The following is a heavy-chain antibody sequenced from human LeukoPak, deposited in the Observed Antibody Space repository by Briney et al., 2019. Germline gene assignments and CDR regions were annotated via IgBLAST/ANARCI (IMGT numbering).Heavy chain of an antibody. J-gene: IGHJ4*02. CDR1: GYSISSGYY. CDR2: IYHSGST. V-gene: IGHV4-38-2*02. Sequence: SETLSLTCTVSGYSISSGYYWGWIRQPPGKGLEWIGSIYHSGSTYYNPSLKSRVTVSVDTSKNQFSLKLSSVTAADTAVYYCAKSPRWSGYFESPGNWGQGTLVTVSS. D-gene: IGHD3-3*01. CDR3: AKSPRWSGYFESPGN.